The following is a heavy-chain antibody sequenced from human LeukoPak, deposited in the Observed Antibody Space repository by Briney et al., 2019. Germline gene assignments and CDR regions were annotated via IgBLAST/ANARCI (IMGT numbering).Heavy chain of an antibody. Sequence: GGSLRLSCAASGFTFSDYYMSWIRQAPGKGLEWVSYISSSGSTIYYADSVKGRFTISRDNAKNSLYLQMNSLRAEDTAVYYCARDNDYGDYEGGYYYYGMDVWGQGTTVTVSS. V-gene: IGHV3-11*01. CDR2: ISSSGSTI. D-gene: IGHD4-17*01. CDR3: ARDNDYGDYEGGYYYYGMDV. J-gene: IGHJ6*02. CDR1: GFTFSDYY.